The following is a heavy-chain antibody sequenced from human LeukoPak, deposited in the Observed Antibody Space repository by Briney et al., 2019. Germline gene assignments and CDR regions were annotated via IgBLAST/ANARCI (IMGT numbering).Heavy chain of an antibody. V-gene: IGHV3-7*01. CDR2: INHPGTEK. J-gene: IGHJ4*02. CDR3: PRDWLDASLDY. CDR1: GFSFSDFC. Sequence: GGSLRLSCAASGFSFSDFCMSWVRQAPGKGLEWVAFINHPGTEKYYVDSVEGRFAISRDNAKTFLYLQMNSLRAEDTAIYYCPRDWLDASLDYWGQGVLVTVSS. D-gene: IGHD6-19*01.